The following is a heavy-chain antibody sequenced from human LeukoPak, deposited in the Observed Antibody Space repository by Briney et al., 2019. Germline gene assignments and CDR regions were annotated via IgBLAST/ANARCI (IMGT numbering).Heavy chain of an antibody. CDR2: IYTSGST. V-gene: IGHV4-61*02. D-gene: IGHD7-27*01. Sequence: SQTLSLTCTVSGGSISSGSYYWSWIRQPAGKGLEWIGRIYTSGSTNYNPSLKSRVTISVDTSKNQFSLKLSSVTAADTAVYYCARDHPLGRGYYFDYWGQGTLVTVSS. J-gene: IGHJ4*02. CDR1: GGSISSGSYY. CDR3: ARDHPLGRGYYFDY.